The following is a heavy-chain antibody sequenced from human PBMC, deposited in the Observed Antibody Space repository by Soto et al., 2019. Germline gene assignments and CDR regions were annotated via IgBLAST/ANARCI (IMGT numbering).Heavy chain of an antibody. V-gene: IGHV1-69*01. Sequence: QVQLVQSGAEVKKPGSSVKVSCKASGGTFSSYAISWVRQAPGQGLEWMGGIIPIFGTANYAQKFQGRVTITADESTSTAFMGPSRLRSEYTGVYSCAGDRESSIVGATTYGYLGQGTLVRVSS. CDR1: GGTFSSYA. CDR3: AGDRESSIVGATTYGY. J-gene: IGHJ4*01. CDR2: IIPIFGTA. D-gene: IGHD1-26*01.